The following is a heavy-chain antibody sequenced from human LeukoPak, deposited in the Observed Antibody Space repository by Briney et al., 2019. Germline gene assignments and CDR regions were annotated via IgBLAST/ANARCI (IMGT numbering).Heavy chain of an antibody. CDR2: INSVGSST. J-gene: IGHJ6*03. V-gene: IGHV3-74*01. CDR1: GFTFSSYW. CDR3: ARGGRRWLQCQNYYYYMDV. Sequence: GGSLRLSCAASGFTFSSYWMHWVRQAPGKGLVWVSRINSVGSSTSYADSVKGRFTISRDNAKNTLYLQMNSLRAEDTAVYYCARGGRRWLQCQNYYYYMDVWGKGTTVTVSS. D-gene: IGHD5-24*01.